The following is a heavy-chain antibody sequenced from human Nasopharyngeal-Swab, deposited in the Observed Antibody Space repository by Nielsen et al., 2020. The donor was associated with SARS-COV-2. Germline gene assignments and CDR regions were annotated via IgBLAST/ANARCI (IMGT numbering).Heavy chain of an antibody. Sequence: ASVKDTCKASGYIFTSYGFSSVRQPPGQGLEWMGWISAYNGNTNYAQKLQGRVTMTTDTSTSTAYMELRSLRSDDTAVYYCARGHTEQWLVQDYWGQGTLVTVSS. V-gene: IGHV1-18*04. J-gene: IGHJ4*02. CDR2: ISAYNGNT. CDR1: GYIFTSYG. CDR3: ARGHTEQWLVQDY. D-gene: IGHD6-19*01.